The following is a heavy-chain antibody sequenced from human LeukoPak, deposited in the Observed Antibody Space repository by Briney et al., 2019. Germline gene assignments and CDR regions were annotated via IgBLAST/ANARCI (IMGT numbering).Heavy chain of an antibody. D-gene: IGHD1-26*01. CDR1: GYSITSGYD. Sequence: SETLSLTCTVSGYSITSGYDWGWIRQPPGKGLEWIASIYYRRTTYYNPSLKSRVTISVDTSKNQFSLKLSSVTAADTAVYYCARLESGSYADYWGQGTLVTVSS. CDR3: ARLESGSYADY. J-gene: IGHJ4*02. CDR2: IYYRRTT. V-gene: IGHV4-38-2*02.